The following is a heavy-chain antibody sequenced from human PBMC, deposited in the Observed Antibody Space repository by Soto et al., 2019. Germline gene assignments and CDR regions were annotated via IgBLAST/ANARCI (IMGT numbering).Heavy chain of an antibody. Sequence: QVQLQESGPGLVKPSDTLSLTCTVSGGSISSYYWSWIRQPPGKGLEWIGYIYYSGSTDYNPSLKSRVTISVDTSKHPFSLKLRSVTAADTAVYYCARVRTYYYGSGSYYGDFDYWGQGTLVTVSS. V-gene: IGHV4-59*07. D-gene: IGHD3-10*01. CDR1: GGSISSYY. CDR3: ARVRTYYYGSGSYYGDFDY. CDR2: IYYSGST. J-gene: IGHJ4*02.